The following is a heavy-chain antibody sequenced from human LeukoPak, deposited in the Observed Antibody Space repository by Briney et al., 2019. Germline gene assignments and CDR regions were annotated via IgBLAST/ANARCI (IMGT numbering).Heavy chain of an antibody. J-gene: IGHJ4*02. D-gene: IGHD3-10*01. V-gene: IGHV1-18*01. CDR1: GYTFTSYG. CDR2: ISAYNGNT. CDR3: ARGAYHYGSGSYYFDY. Sequence: GASVKVSCKASGYTFTSYGISWVRQAPGQGLEWMGWISAYNGNTNYAQKLQGRVTMTTDTSTSTAYMELRSLRSDDTAMYYCARGAYHYGSGSYYFDYWGQGTLVTVSS.